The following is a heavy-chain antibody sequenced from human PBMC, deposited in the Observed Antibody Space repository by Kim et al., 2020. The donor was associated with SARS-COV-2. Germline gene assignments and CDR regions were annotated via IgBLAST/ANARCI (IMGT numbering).Heavy chain of an antibody. Sequence: GGSLRLSCAASGFTFSSYWMSWVRQAPGKGLEWVANIKQDGSEKYYVDSVKGRFTISRDNAKNSLYLQMNSLRAEDTAVYYCAREGSRIAAAGTQERYWGQGTLVTVSS. CDR2: IKQDGSEK. CDR1: GFTFSSYW. V-gene: IGHV3-7*01. D-gene: IGHD6-13*01. CDR3: AREGSRIAAAGTQERY. J-gene: IGHJ4*02.